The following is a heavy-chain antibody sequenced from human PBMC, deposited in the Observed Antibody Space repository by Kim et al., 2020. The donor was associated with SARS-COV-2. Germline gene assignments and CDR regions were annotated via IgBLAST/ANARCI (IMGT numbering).Heavy chain of an antibody. J-gene: IGHJ6*02. V-gene: IGHV3-23*01. Sequence: DSVEGRFSISRDITKNTLYVQMNSLRAEDTAVYYCTIATISGPYYYGMDVWGQGTTVTVSS. CDR3: TIATISGPYYYGMDV. D-gene: IGHD3-9*01.